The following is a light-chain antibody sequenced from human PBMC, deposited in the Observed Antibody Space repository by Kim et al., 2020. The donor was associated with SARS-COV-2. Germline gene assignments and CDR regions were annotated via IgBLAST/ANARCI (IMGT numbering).Light chain of an antibody. J-gene: IGKJ2*01. Sequence: EIVLTQSPGTLSLSPGGRATLSCRASQSISSPYLSWYQQKPGQAPRLLIYGTSNKATGIPDRFSGSGSGTDFTLTISRLEPEDFAVYYCQQYGSSPPYTFGQGTKLEI. V-gene: IGKV3-20*01. CDR3: QQYGSSPPYT. CDR1: QSISSPY. CDR2: GTS.